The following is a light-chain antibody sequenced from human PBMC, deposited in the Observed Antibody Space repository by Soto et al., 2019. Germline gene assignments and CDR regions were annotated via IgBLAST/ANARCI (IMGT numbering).Light chain of an antibody. CDR1: SGDIGSYNR. CDR3: SSYTNINTRACV. J-gene: IGLJ1*01. CDR2: EVT. Sequence: QSALTQPASVSGSPGQSITISCTGTSGDIGSYNRVSWYQQHPGKAPKLLIFEVTDRPSGVSNGFSGCKSGNTASLAISGLQAEDEAEYYCSSYTNINTRACVFGTGTKLTVL. V-gene: IGLV2-14*01.